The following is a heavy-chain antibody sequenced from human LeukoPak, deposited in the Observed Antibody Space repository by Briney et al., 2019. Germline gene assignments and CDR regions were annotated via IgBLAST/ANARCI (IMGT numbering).Heavy chain of an antibody. J-gene: IGHJ6*02. CDR2: INHSGGT. CDR3: ARARSSVKYGMDV. D-gene: IGHD3-10*01. Sequence: SETLSLTCAVSGGSFSGFRWHWIRQPPGKGPEWIGEINHSGGTTYNPSLKSRVTISVDTSKIQFSLNLTSVTAADTAVYYCARARSSVKYGMDVWGQGTTVTVS. CDR1: GGSFSGFR. V-gene: IGHV4-34*01.